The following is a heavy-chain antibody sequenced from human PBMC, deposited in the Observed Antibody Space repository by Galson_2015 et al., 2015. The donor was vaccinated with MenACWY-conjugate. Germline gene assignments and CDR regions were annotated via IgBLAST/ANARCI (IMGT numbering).Heavy chain of an antibody. D-gene: IGHD1-26*01. CDR2: IIPILGIA. V-gene: IGHV1-69*04. Sequence: SVKVSCKASGFTFTSSAMQWVRQARGQRLEWMGRIIPILGIANYAQKFQDRVTITADKSTSTAYMELSSLRSEDTAVYYCARAGRDIGGATTDYFYYGMDVWGQGTTVTVSS. CDR3: ARAGRDIGGATTDYFYYGMDV. CDR1: GFTFTSSA. J-gene: IGHJ6*02.